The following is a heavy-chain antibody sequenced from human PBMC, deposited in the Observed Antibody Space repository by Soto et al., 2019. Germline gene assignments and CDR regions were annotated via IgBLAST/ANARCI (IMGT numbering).Heavy chain of an antibody. CDR2: IYYSGGT. J-gene: IGHJ4*02. CDR3: ASGWGSGWYLG. Sequence: QVQLQESGPGLVKPSETLSLTCTVSGGSISTNNYYWGWIRQPPGKGLEWIGSIYYSGGTFYNPSLTSRVPISGDTSKNQFSLKLNSVTAADTAVYYCASGWGSGWYLGWGQGTLVTVSS. D-gene: IGHD6-19*01. V-gene: IGHV4-39*01. CDR1: GGSISTNNYY.